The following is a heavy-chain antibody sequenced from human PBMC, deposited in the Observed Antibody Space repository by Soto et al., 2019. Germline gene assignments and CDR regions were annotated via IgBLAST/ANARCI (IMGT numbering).Heavy chain of an antibody. J-gene: IGHJ4*02. CDR2: IYYSGST. D-gene: IGHD2-15*01. CDR1: GGSITSSSYY. V-gene: IGHV4-39*01. CDR3: MLGSGRKDFDY. Sequence: PSETLSLTCTVSGGSITSSSYYWGWIRQPPGKGLEWIGNIYYSGSTYYNPSLKSRVTISVDTSKTQFSLKLSSVTAADTAVYYCMLGSGRKDFDYWGQGALVTVSS.